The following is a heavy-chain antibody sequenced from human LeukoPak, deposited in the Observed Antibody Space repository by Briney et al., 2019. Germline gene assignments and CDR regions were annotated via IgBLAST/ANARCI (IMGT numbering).Heavy chain of an antibody. V-gene: IGHV4-59*01. J-gene: IGHJ1*01. CDR1: GDSISNYY. Sequence: SETLSLTCTVSGDSISNYYWSWIRQPPGKGLEWIGYIHHSGSTNYNPSLKSRVTISVDTSKKQFSLMVTSVTAADTAVYYCARGGVYGGKSIFQHWGQGTLATPSA. CDR3: ARGGVYGGKSIFQH. CDR2: IHHSGST. D-gene: IGHD4-23*01.